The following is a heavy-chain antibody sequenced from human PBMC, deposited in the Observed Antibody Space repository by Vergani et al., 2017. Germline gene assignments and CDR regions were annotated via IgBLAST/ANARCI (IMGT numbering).Heavy chain of an antibody. J-gene: IGHJ6*03. CDR1: GFIFSDYV. CDR2: IWYDGSNK. V-gene: IGHV3-33*01. D-gene: IGHD2-2*01. CDR3: ARAAGYCGSTSCPPTLRNYYHYMDV. Sequence: QVQLVESGGGVVQPGKSLSLSCETSGFIFSDYVMHWVRQAPGKGLEWVAVIWYDGSNKYYADSVKGRFTISRDSSKNTLYLQMNGLRAEDTAVYYCARAAGYCGSTSCPPTLRNYYHYMDVWGKGTTVTVSS.